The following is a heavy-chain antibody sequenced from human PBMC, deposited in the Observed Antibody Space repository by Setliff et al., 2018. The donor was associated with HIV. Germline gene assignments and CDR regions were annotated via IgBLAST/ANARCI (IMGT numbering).Heavy chain of an antibody. CDR2: IGGIDSNT. V-gene: IGHV3-23*01. CDR1: GFTVNTLNIYA. CDR3: AKDVVVVPAARFAI. J-gene: IGHJ3*02. D-gene: IGHD2-2*01. Sequence: GGSLRLSCAASGFTVNTLNIYAMSWVRQAPGKGLEWVSSIGGIDSNTHYADSVKGRFTISRDNSKNTLYLQMNSLRAEDTAVYYCAKDVVVVPAARFAIWGQGTMVTVSS.